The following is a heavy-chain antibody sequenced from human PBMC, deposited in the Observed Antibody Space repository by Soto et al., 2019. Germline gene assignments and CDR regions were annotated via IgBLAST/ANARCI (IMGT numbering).Heavy chain of an antibody. V-gene: IGHV4-39*01. Sequence: SEALSLTCSVSGYSVSSSDYYWAWIRQPPGKGLEWIGSMLYSGLTYYNPSLKSRVTLSVDTSKNQFSVRLNSVTASDTAVYYCAPLSVSLSGPYGIHVWGQGTTVTVSS. D-gene: IGHD2-15*01. CDR1: GYSVSSSDYY. J-gene: IGHJ6*02. CDR3: APLSVSLSGPYGIHV. CDR2: MLYSGLT.